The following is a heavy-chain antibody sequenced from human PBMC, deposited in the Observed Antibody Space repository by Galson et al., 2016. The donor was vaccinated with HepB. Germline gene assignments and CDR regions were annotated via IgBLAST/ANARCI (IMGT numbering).Heavy chain of an antibody. J-gene: IGHJ3*01. V-gene: IGHV1-18*04. CDR3: AKDMYSDSSDDAFDF. D-gene: IGHD6-19*01. CDR2: ISAYNGHS. CDR1: GFRFSDFG. Sequence: SVKVSCKASGFRFSDFGITWVRQAPGQGLEWMGRISAYNGHSNYAQQFQGRVTMITDTSTNTGYLDLRSLRPDDTAIYYCAKDMYSDSSDDAFDFWGQRKMVIVSS.